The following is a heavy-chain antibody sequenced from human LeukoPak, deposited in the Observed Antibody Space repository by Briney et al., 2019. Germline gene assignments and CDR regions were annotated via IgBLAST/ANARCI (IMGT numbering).Heavy chain of an antibody. CDR2: IIPIFGTA. CDR1: GGTFSSYA. CDR3: AGFRLGYATRYYYYYMDV. Sequence: ASVKVSCKASGGTFSSYAISWVRQAPGQGLEWMGGIIPIFGTANYAQKFQGRVTITADESTSTAYMELSSLRSEDTAVYYCAGFRLGYATRYYYYYMDVWGKGTTVTVSS. D-gene: IGHD2-2*01. J-gene: IGHJ6*03. V-gene: IGHV1-69*13.